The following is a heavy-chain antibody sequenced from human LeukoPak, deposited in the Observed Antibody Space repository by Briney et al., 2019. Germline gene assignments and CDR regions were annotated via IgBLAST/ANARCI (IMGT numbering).Heavy chain of an antibody. CDR1: GYTFTSYG. V-gene: IGHV1-18*01. Sequence: GASVKVSFKVSGYTFTSYGISWVRQAPGQGLEWMGWISAYNGNTNYAQKLQGRVTMTTDTSTSTAYMELRSLRSDDTAVYYCARGQGYYYGSGSYYPLFVPIDYWGQGTLVTVSS. CDR3: ARGQGYYYGSGSYYPLFVPIDY. CDR2: ISAYNGNT. J-gene: IGHJ4*02. D-gene: IGHD3-10*01.